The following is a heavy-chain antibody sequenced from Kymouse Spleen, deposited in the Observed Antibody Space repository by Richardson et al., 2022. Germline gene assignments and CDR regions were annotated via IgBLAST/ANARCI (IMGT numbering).Heavy chain of an antibody. CDR2: ISSNGGST. CDR3: ASITGTTGFDP. Sequence: EVQLVESGEGLVQPGGSLRLSCAASGFTFSSYAMHWVRQAPGKGLEYVSAISSNGGSTYYADSVKGRFTISRDNSKNTLYLQMGSLRAEDMAVYYCASITGTTGFDPWGQGTLVTVSS. D-gene: IGHD1-7*01. V-gene: IGHV3-64*02. J-gene: IGHJ5*02. CDR1: GFTFSSYA.